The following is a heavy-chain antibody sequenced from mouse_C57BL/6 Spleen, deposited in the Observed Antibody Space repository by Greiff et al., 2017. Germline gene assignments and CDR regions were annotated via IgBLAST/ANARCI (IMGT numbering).Heavy chain of an antibody. J-gene: IGHJ2*01. V-gene: IGHV3-6*01. CDR3: ARDWDEDYFDY. Sequence: VQLQQSGPGLVKPSQSLSLTCSVTGYSITSGYYWNWIRQFPGNKLEWMGYISYDGSNNYNPSLKNRISITRDTSKNQFFLKLNSVTTEDTATYYCARDWDEDYFDYWGQGTTLTVSS. CDR2: ISYDGSN. CDR1: GYSITSGYY. D-gene: IGHD4-1*01.